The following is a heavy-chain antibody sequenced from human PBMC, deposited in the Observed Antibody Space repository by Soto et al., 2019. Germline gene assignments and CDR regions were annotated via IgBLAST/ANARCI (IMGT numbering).Heavy chain of an antibody. CDR3: AKDLCGGDCYHLDY. J-gene: IGHJ4*02. CDR2: ISYDGSNK. D-gene: IGHD2-21*02. CDR1: GFTFSSYV. Sequence: QVQLVESGGGVVQPGRSLRLSCAASGFTFSSYVMRWVRQAPGKGLEWVAVISYDGSNKYYADSVKGRFTISRDNSKNTLYLQMNRLRAEDTAVYYCAKDLCGGDCYHLDYWGQGTLVTVSS. V-gene: IGHV3-30*18.